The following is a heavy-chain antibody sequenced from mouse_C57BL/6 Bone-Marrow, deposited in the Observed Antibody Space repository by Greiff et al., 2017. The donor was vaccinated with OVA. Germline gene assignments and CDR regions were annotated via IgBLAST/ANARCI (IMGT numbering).Heavy chain of an antibody. Sequence: VQGVESGPGLVQPSQSLSITCTVSGFSLTSYGVHWVRQSPGKGLEWLGVIWSGGSTAYNAAFISRLSIRKDKSKSQVFFKMNSRQADDTVVYYCSRGATVVPDAMDYWGQGTSVTVSS. CDR1: GFSLTSYG. J-gene: IGHJ4*01. CDR3: SRGATVVPDAMDY. CDR2: IWSGGST. D-gene: IGHD1-1*01. V-gene: IGHV2-2*01.